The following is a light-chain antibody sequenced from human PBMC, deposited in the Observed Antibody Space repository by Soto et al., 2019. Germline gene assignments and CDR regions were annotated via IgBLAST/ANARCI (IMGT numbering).Light chain of an antibody. V-gene: IGKV3-20*01. CDR3: QQSGRSSYT. J-gene: IGKJ2*01. Sequence: EIGLTQSPGTLSLSPGERATLSCRASQSVSNNYLAWYQQKPGQAPRLLIYGPSSRVTGISDRFSGSGSGADVTLTRSKLEPADWAVYYCQQSGRSSYTFGQGAKVEIK. CDR2: GPS. CDR1: QSVSNNY.